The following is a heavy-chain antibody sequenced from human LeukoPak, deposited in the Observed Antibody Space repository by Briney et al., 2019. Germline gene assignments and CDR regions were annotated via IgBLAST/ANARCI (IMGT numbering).Heavy chain of an antibody. D-gene: IGHD2-15*01. CDR1: GFTFSTYS. J-gene: IGHJ4*02. CDR3: ARAPPGRDLLGGFDF. CDR2: ISRSSSYI. Sequence: MSGGSLRLSCAASGFTFSTYSMNWVRQAPGKGLEWLSSISRSSSYIYYADSVKGRFTISRDNARNSLYLQMNSLRAEDTAVYYCARAPPGRDLLGGFDFWGQGIRVTVSS. V-gene: IGHV3-21*01.